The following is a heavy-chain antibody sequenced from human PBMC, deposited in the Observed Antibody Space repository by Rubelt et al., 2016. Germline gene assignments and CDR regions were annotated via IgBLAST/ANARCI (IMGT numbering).Heavy chain of an antibody. CDR1: GFTFSSYA. CDR2: ISYDGSNK. CDR3: AKGLREGPYYYGMDV. D-gene: IGHD1-26*01. J-gene: IGHJ6*02. Sequence: QVQLVESGGGVVQPGRSLRLSCAASGFTFSSYAMHWVRQAPGKGLAWVAVISYDGSNKYYADSVKGRFTISRDNSKNTLYRQMNSLRAEDTAVYYCAKGLREGPYYYGMDVWGQGTTVTVSS. V-gene: IGHV3-30*04.